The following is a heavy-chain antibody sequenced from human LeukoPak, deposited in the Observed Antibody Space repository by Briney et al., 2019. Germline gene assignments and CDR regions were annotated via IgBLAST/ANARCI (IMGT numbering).Heavy chain of an antibody. V-gene: IGHV4-34*01. D-gene: IGHD3-22*01. CDR3: ARVGPDSSGSITTFDY. CDR1: GFTFSSYS. J-gene: IGHJ4*02. Sequence: GSLTLSCAASGFTFSSYSMNWVRQPPGKGLEWIGEINHSGSTNYNPSLKSRVTISVDTSKNQFSLKLSSVTAADTAVYYCARVGPDSSGSITTFDYWGQGTLVTVSS. CDR2: INHSGST.